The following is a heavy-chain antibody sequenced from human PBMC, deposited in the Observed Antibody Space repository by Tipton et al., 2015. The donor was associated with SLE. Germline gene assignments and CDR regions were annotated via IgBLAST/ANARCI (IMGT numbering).Heavy chain of an antibody. Sequence: TLSLTCTVSGVSISSYYWSWIRQPPGKGLEWIGYIYYSGSTNYNPSLKSRVTISVDTSKNQCSLKLSSVTSADTAVYYCAGDAGSNDYWGQGTLVTVSS. CDR1: GVSISSYY. J-gene: IGHJ4*02. CDR3: AGDAGSNDY. V-gene: IGHV4-59*07. D-gene: IGHD3-10*01. CDR2: IYYSGST.